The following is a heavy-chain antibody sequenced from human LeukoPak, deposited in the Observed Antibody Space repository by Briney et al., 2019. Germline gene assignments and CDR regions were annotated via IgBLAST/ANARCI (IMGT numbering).Heavy chain of an antibody. CDR2: IYYSGST. J-gene: IGHJ4*02. CDR1: GGSISSSSYY. CDR3: ARHRIAAAGTSFDY. D-gene: IGHD6-13*01. V-gene: IGHV4-39*01. Sequence: SETLSLTCTVSGGSISSSSYYWGWIRQPPGKGLEWIGSIYYSGSTYYNPPLKSRVTISVDTSKNQFSLKLSSVTAADTAVYYCARHRIAAAGTSFDYWGQGTLVTVSS.